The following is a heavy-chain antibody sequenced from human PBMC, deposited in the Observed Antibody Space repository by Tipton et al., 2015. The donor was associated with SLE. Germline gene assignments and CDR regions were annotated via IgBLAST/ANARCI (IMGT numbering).Heavy chain of an antibody. Sequence: VQLVQSGGGVVQPGRSLRLSCAASGFTFITYAMHWVRQAPGKGLVWVSHIDSDGSGTSFADSVKGRFSISRDNAKNTLYLQMNSLRAEDTAVYYCARGGTYNDFDYWGQGTLVTVSS. J-gene: IGHJ4*02. CDR1: GFTFITYA. D-gene: IGHD5-24*01. V-gene: IGHV3-74*02. CDR2: IDSDGSGT. CDR3: ARGGTYNDFDY.